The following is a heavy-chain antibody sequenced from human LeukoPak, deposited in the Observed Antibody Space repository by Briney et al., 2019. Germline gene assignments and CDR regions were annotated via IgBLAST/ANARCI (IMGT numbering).Heavy chain of an antibody. Sequence: GGSLRLSCVASGFTLSGYWMSWVRPLPGKGLEWVANIKQDAGEIRYVDSVKGRFTISRDNAKNSVYLQMNSLRAEDTGVYYCARLGSSWDFFDFWGQGTLVTVS. D-gene: IGHD6-13*01. V-gene: IGHV3-7*01. CDR2: IKQDAGEI. CDR1: GFTLSGYW. J-gene: IGHJ4*02. CDR3: ARLGSSWDFFDF.